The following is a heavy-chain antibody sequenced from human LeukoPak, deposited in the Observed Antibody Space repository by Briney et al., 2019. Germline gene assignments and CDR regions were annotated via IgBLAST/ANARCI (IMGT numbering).Heavy chain of an antibody. CDR3: AKDRREEGYYYMDV. J-gene: IGHJ6*03. D-gene: IGHD1-26*01. V-gene: IGHV3-30*02. Sequence: GGSLRLSCAGSGFSFNSYGIHWVRQAPGKGLVWEAFIRYDGSNKYYADSVKGRFTISRDNSKNTLYLQMNSLRAEDTAVYYCAKDRREEGYYYMDVWGKGTTVTVSS. CDR2: IRYDGSNK. CDR1: GFSFNSYG.